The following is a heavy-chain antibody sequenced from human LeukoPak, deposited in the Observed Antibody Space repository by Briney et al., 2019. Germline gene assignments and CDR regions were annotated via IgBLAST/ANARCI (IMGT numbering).Heavy chain of an antibody. CDR1: GFTFSSYG. D-gene: IGHD4-17*01. V-gene: IGHV3-30*18. Sequence: GGSLRLSCAASGFTFSSYGMHWVRQAPGKGLEWVAVISYDGSNKYYADSVKGRFTISRDNSKNTLYLQMNSLRAEDTAVYYCAKVGDYGDFVYFDYWGQGTLVTVSS. CDR3: AKVGDYGDFVYFDY. CDR2: ISYDGSNK. J-gene: IGHJ4*02.